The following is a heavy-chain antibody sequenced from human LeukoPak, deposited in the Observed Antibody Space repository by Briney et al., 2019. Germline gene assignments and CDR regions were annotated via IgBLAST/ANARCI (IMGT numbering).Heavy chain of an antibody. Sequence: PGGSLRLSCAASGFTFSSYAINSAHQTPPKQLERVSPISGSGGSTYYADSVKGRFTISRDNSKNTLYLQMNSLRAEDTAVYYCAKAYGSGSYGSIFDYWGQGTLVTVSS. D-gene: IGHD3-10*01. CDR1: GFTFSSYA. CDR3: AKAYGSGSYGSIFDY. CDR2: ISGSGGST. J-gene: IGHJ4*02. V-gene: IGHV3-23*01.